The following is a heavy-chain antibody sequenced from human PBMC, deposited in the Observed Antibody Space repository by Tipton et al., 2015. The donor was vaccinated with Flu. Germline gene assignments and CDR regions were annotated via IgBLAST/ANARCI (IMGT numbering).Heavy chain of an antibody. Sequence: TLSLTCSVSGDSMTSSRYYWGWIRQPPGKGLEWIGNIYYSGNTYYNPPLKGRVTISEDTSKNQFSLKLTSVTAADTAVYYCAGLRREERYYDTRGLLDWGQGTLVAVSS. CDR3: AGLRREERYYDTRGLLD. J-gene: IGHJ1*01. D-gene: IGHD3-22*01. V-gene: IGHV4-39*07. CDR2: IYYSGNT. CDR1: GDSMTSSRYY.